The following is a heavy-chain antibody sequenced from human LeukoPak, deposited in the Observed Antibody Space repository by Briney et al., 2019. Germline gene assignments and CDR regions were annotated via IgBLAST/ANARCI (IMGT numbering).Heavy chain of an antibody. V-gene: IGHV4-34*01. J-gene: IGHJ6*03. CDR3: ARQRSGPSGLYYYYYYMDV. Sequence: SESLSLTCAVYGGSFSGYYWSWIRQPPGKGLEWIGEINHSGSTNYNPSLKSRVTISVDTSKNQFSLTLSSVTAADTAVYYCARQRSGPSGLYYYYYYMDVWGKGTTVTVSS. CDR2: INHSGST. CDR1: GGSFSGYY. D-gene: IGHD3-3*01.